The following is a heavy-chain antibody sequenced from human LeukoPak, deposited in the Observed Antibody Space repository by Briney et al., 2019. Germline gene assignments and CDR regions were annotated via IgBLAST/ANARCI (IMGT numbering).Heavy chain of an antibody. D-gene: IGHD1-1*01. J-gene: IGHJ4*02. CDR2: INPNSGET. CDR3: ARYNWNDVVSALDY. Sequence: ASVRVSCKASGYTLSGYYIHWVRQAPGQGLEWLGWINPNSGETNYAQKFQGGVTLTRDTSISTFYMEVSRLRSDDTAVYFWARYNWNDVVSALDYWGQGTLVTVSS. V-gene: IGHV1-2*02. CDR1: GYTLSGYY.